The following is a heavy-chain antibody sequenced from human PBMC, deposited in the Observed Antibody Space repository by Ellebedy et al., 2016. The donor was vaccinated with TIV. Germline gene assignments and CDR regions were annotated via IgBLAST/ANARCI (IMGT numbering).Heavy chain of an antibody. D-gene: IGHD6-19*01. Sequence: ASVKVSCXASGYTFTSYGISWVRQAPGQGLEWMGWISAYNGNTNYAQKLQGRVTMTTDTSTSTAYMELRSLRSDDTAVYYCARVVAVAGTYAFDIWGQGTMVTVSS. J-gene: IGHJ3*02. CDR3: ARVVAVAGTYAFDI. V-gene: IGHV1-18*01. CDR1: GYTFTSYG. CDR2: ISAYNGNT.